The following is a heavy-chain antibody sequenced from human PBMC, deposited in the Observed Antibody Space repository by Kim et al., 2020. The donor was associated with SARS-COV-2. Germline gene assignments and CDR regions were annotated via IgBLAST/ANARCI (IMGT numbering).Heavy chain of an antibody. J-gene: IGHJ2*01. CDR1: GFTFSSYW. D-gene: IGHD2-2*01. Sequence: GGSLRLSCAASGFTFSSYWMHWVRQAPGKGLVWVSRINSDGSSTSYADSVKGRFTISRDNAKNTLYLQMNSLRAEDTAVYYCARVPAYVYWYFDLWGRGTLVTVSS. CDR2: INSDGSST. V-gene: IGHV3-74*01. CDR3: ARVPAYVYWYFDL.